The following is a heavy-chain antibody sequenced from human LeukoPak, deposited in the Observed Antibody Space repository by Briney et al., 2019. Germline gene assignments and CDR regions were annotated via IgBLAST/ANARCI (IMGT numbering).Heavy chain of an antibody. Sequence: PGGSLRLSCAASGFTFSSYAMSWVRQAPGKGLEWVSAISGSGGSTYYADSLKGRFTISRDNSKNTLYLQMNSLRAEDTAVYYCAKEGNDYPITWFDPWAREPWSPSPQ. CDR1: GFTFSSYA. J-gene: IGHJ5*02. CDR3: AKEGNDYPITWFDP. D-gene: IGHD4-11*01. CDR2: ISGSGGST. V-gene: IGHV3-23*01.